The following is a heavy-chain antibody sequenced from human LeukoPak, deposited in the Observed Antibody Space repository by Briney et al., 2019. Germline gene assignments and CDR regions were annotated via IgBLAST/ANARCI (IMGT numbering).Heavy chain of an antibody. D-gene: IGHD5-18*01. CDR3: ARVADGKGYPFDY. CDR1: GGSISNSDYS. Sequence: SETLSLTCTVSGGSISNSDYSWGWIRQPPGKGLECIGTIYYSVSTYYKSSLKSRVTISVDTSKTQFSLKLSSVTAADTAVYYCARVADGKGYPFDYWGQGTLVTVSS. CDR2: IYYSVST. J-gene: IGHJ4*02. V-gene: IGHV4-39*07.